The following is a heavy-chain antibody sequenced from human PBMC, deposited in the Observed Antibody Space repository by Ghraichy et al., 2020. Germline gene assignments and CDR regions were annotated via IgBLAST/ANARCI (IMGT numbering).Heavy chain of an antibody. CDR2: VNQSGNT. D-gene: IGHD2-21*01. J-gene: IGHJ5*02. CDR3: ARASSDIFVVAAPVRSPFFDP. V-gene: IGHV4-34*01. Sequence: SETLSLTCAVYGGSFGGYSWTWIRQPPGKGLQWIGEVNQSGNTNYNPSLQSRATISVDKSQNQFSLNLNSVTAADTAVYYCARASSDIFVVAAPVRSPFFDPWGQGTLVTVSP. CDR1: GGSFGGYS.